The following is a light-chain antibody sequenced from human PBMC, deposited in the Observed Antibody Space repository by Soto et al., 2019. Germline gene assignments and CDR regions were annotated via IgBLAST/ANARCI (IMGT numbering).Light chain of an antibody. J-gene: IGKJ3*01. Sequence: EIVLTQSPGTLSLSPGARATLSCRASQSVSSSYVAWYQQKPGQAPRLLIYGASSRATGIPDRFSGSGSGTDFTLTISRLEPEDFEVYYCQQYGSSPFTFGPGTKVDIK. V-gene: IGKV3-20*01. CDR3: QQYGSSPFT. CDR1: QSVSSSY. CDR2: GAS.